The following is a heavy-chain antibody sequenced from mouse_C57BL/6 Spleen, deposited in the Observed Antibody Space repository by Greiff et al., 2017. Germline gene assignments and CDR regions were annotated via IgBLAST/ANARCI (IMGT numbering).Heavy chain of an antibody. CDR1: GFTFSSYA. V-gene: IGHV5-4*01. Sequence: DVHLVESGGGLVKPGGSLKLSCAASGFTFSSYAMSWVRQTPEKRLEWVATISDGGSYTYYPDNVKGRFTISRDNAKNNLYLQMSHLKSEDTAMYYCARDLLYDGYPYYFDYWGQGTTLTVSS. D-gene: IGHD2-3*01. CDR3: ARDLLYDGYPYYFDY. CDR2: ISDGGSYT. J-gene: IGHJ2*01.